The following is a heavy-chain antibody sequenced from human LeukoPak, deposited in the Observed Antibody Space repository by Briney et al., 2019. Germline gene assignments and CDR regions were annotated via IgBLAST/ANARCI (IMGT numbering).Heavy chain of an antibody. V-gene: IGHV3-23*01. Sequence: PGGSLRLSCAASGFTFSSYAMSWVRQAPGKGLEWVSAISGSGGSTYYADSVKGRFTISRDNSKNTLYLQMNSLRAEDTAVYYCAKDLNPYCSSTCCSIWYYMDVWGKGTTVTVSS. CDR2: ISGSGGST. CDR1: GFTFSSYA. J-gene: IGHJ6*03. CDR3: AKDLNPYCSSTCCSIWYYMDV. D-gene: IGHD2-2*01.